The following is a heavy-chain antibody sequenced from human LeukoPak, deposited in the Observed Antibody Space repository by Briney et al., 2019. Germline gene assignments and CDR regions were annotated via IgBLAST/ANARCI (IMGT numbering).Heavy chain of an antibody. CDR2: INHSGIT. J-gene: IGHJ6*03. Sequence: SETLSLTCAVYGGSFSGYYWSWIRQPPGKGLEWIGEINHSGITNYNPSLKSRVTISVDTSKNQFSLKLSSVTAADTAVYYCARQGPVGSYYYYMDVWGKGTTVTVSS. V-gene: IGHV4-34*01. CDR1: GGSFSGYY. CDR3: ARQGPVGSYYYYMDV.